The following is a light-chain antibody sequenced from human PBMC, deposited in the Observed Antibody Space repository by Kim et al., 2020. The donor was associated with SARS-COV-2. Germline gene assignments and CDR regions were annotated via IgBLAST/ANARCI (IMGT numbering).Light chain of an antibody. V-gene: IGKV1-27*01. J-gene: IGKJ1*01. CDR3: LKYNSAPWT. CDR1: QDIPNS. Sequence: ASGGDRVTITCRERQDIPNSLAWYQQKPGKVPKVLIYAASTLHSGVPSRFSCSGSGTEFTLTLSGPQTEDVATYYCLKYNSAPWTFGPGTKVEVK. CDR2: AAS.